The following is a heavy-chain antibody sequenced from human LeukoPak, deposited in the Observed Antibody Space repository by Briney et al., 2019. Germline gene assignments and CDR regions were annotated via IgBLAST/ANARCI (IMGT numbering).Heavy chain of an antibody. CDR3: AIRGPGIAAAGTREGWFDP. V-gene: IGHV3-21*01. J-gene: IGHJ5*02. CDR2: ISSSSSYI. CDR1: GFTFSSYS. Sequence: SGGSLRLPCAASGFTFSSYSMNWVRQAPGKGLEWVSSISSSSSYIYYADSVKGRFTISRDNAKNSLYLQMNSLRAEDTAVYYCAIRGPGIAAAGTREGWFDPWGQGTLVTVSS. D-gene: IGHD6-13*01.